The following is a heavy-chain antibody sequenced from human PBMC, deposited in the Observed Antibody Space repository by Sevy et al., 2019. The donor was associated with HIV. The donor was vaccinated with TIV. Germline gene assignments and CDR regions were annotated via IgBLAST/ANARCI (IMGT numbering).Heavy chain of an antibody. J-gene: IGHJ4*02. V-gene: IGHV3-33*01. CDR3: ARDPSGSYYNSYYFDY. CDR1: RFSFSSYG. D-gene: IGHD3-10*01. CDR2: IWYDGSNK. Sequence: GGSLRLSCAASRFSFSSYGMHWVRQAPGKGLEWVAVIWYDGSNKYYADSVKGRFTVSRDNSKNTLYLQMNSLRAEDTAVYYCARDPSGSYYNSYYFDYWGQGILVTVSS.